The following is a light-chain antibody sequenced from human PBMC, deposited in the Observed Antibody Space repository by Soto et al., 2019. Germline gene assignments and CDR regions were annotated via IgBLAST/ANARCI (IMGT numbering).Light chain of an antibody. CDR2: DND. J-gene: IGLJ2*01. Sequence: QSVLTQPPSVSGAPGQRIIISCTGSSSNIGAGFDVYWYQHLPGTAPKLLVYDNDNRPSGLPARFSDSRSGTSASLAITSLQADDEADYYCQSYDNSLSGVVFGGGTKVTVL. V-gene: IGLV1-40*01. CDR1: SSNIGAGFD. CDR3: QSYDNSLSGVV.